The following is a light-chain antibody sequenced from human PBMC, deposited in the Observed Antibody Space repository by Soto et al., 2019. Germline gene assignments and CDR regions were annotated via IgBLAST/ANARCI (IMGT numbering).Light chain of an antibody. Sequence: DVQMAQSPSTLSASVGDTVTVGCRASQDVGSFVAWYQQKPGKAPKLLIYLASRLKSGVPSRFSGSGSGTAFSLTISSLQPDDFATYFCQQYNSHSFYSFGQGTKLEIK. CDR2: LAS. CDR1: QDVGSF. J-gene: IGKJ2*03. V-gene: IGKV1-5*03. CDR3: QQYNSHSFYS.